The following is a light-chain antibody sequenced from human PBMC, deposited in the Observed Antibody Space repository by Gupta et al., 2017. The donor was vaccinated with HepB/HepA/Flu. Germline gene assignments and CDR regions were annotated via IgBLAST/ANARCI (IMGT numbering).Light chain of an antibody. CDR3: QQYIDWPRVA. CDR1: QSVTSY. J-gene: IGKJ4*01. Sequence: EIVMTQSPATLSVSPGERVTLSCRASQSVTSYLAWYQRRPGQAPRVLIYGATTRATGVPARFSGSGSGTEFTLTISSLQSEDFAVYYCQQYIDWPRVAFGGGTKVEIK. CDR2: GAT. V-gene: IGKV3-15*01.